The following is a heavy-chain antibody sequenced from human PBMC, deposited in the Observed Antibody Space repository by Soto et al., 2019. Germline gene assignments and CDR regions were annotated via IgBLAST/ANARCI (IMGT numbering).Heavy chain of an antibody. D-gene: IGHD3-10*01. Sequence: XGSLRISGAASGFTFSSYSLNWVRQAPGKGLEWVSYISSSSSTIYYADSVKGRFTISRDNAKNSLYLQMKSLRDEDTAVYYCAREVVRGVIAYGGKGTRVTVPS. CDR3: AREVVRGVIAY. CDR2: ISSSSSTI. V-gene: IGHV3-48*02. CDR1: GFTFSSYS. J-gene: IGHJ4*02.